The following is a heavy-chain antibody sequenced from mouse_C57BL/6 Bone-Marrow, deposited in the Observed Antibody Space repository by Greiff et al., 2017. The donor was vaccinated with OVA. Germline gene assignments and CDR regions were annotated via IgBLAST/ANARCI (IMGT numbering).Heavy chain of an antibody. CDR2: IDPENGDT. J-gene: IGHJ4*01. CDR1: GFNIKDDY. D-gene: IGHD2-4*01. Sequence: VQLQQSGAELVRPGASVKLSCTASGFNIKDDYMHWVKQRPEQGLEWIGWIDPENGDTEYASKFQGKATITADTSSNTAYLQLSNLTSEDTAVYYCTTDDYDVNAMDYWGQGTSVTVSS. V-gene: IGHV14-4*01. CDR3: TTDDYDVNAMDY.